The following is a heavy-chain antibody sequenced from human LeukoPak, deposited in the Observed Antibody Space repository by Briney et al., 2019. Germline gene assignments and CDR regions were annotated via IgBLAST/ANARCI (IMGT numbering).Heavy chain of an antibody. CDR3: ARDAGYCSGGSCLTFDY. CDR1: GFTFSSYS. J-gene: IGHJ4*02. CDR2: ISSSSSYI. V-gene: IGHV3-21*01. Sequence: GGSLRLSCAASGFTFSSYSMNWVRQAPGKGLEWVSSISSSSSYIYYADSVKGRFTISRDNAKNSLYLQMNSLRAEDTAVYYRARDAGYCSGGSCLTFDYWGQGTLVTVSS. D-gene: IGHD2-15*01.